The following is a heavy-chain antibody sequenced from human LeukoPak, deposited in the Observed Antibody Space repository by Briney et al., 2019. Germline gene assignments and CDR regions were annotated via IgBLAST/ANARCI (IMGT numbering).Heavy chain of an antibody. CDR1: GYTFTGYY. Sequence: ASVKVSCKASGYTFTGYYMHWVRQAPGQGLEWMGWINPNSGGTNYAQKFQGRVTNTRNTSISTAYMELSSLRSEDTAVYYCARGQYDYFDYWGQGTLVTVSS. D-gene: IGHD2-8*01. V-gene: IGHV1-2*02. CDR3: ARGQYDYFDY. J-gene: IGHJ4*02. CDR2: INPNSGGT.